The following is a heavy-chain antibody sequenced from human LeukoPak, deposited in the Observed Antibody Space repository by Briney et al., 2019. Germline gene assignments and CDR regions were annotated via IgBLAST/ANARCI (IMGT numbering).Heavy chain of an antibody. D-gene: IGHD2-2*01. V-gene: IGHV3-30*04. Sequence: PGGSLRLSCAASGFTFSSYAMHWVRQAPGKGLEWVAVISYDGSNKYYADSVKGRFTISRDNSKNTLYLQMNSLRSEDTAVYYCASKCPRKVVPAAMLIRVVDCWGQGTLVTVSS. CDR2: ISYDGSNK. J-gene: IGHJ4*02. CDR1: GFTFSSYA. CDR3: ASKCPRKVVPAAMLIRVVDC.